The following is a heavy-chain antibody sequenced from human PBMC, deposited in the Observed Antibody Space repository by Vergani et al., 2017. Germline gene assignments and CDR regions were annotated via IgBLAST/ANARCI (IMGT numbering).Heavy chain of an antibody. CDR1: GFTFSSYG. Sequence: QVQLVESGGGVVQPGRSLRLSCAASGFTFSSYGMHWVRQAPGKGLEWVAVISYDGSNKYYADSVKGRSTISRDNSKNTLYLQMNSLRAEDTAVYYCAKGRDLSVVPATPPGGYFDYWGQGTLVTVSS. V-gene: IGHV3-30*18. CDR3: AKGRDLSVVPATPPGGYFDY. CDR2: ISYDGSNK. D-gene: IGHD2-2*01. J-gene: IGHJ4*02.